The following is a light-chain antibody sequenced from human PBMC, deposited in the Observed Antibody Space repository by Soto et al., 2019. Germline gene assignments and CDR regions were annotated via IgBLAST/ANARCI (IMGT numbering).Light chain of an antibody. CDR2: EVT. CDR3: SSYAANNNYV. J-gene: IGLJ1*01. V-gene: IGLV2-8*01. CDR1: SSDIGDYNY. Sequence: QSVLAQPPSVSGSPGQSVTFSCTGTSSDIGDYNYVSWYQQHPGKAPKLMIYEVTKRSSGVPDRFSGSKSGNKASLTVYGLKAHDEDDYYCSSYAANNNYVCGNGNKVTVL.